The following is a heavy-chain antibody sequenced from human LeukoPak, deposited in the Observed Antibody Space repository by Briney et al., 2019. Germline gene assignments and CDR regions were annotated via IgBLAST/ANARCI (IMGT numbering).Heavy chain of an antibody. D-gene: IGHD3-16*01. CDR3: ARGGIGAFLY. Sequence: KPSETLSLTCAVYGGSFSGYYWSWIRQPPGKGLEWIGEINHSGSTNYNPSLKSRVTISVDTSKNQFSLKLSSVTAADTAVYYCARGGIGAFLYWGQGTLVTVSS. V-gene: IGHV4-34*01. CDR1: GGSFSGYY. J-gene: IGHJ4*02. CDR2: INHSGST.